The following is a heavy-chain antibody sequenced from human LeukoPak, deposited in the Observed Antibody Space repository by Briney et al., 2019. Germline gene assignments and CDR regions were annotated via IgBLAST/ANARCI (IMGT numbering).Heavy chain of an antibody. D-gene: IGHD6-13*01. CDR1: GGSISSYY. Sequence: SETLSLTCTVSGGSISSYYWSWIRQPPGKGLEWIGYIYYSGSTNYNPSLKGRVTISVDTSKNQFSLKLSSVTAADTAVYYCARGRGSSWYRYFDYGGREPRVPVPS. V-gene: IGHV4-59*01. CDR2: IYYSGST. J-gene: IGHJ4*02. CDR3: ARGRGSSWYRYFDY.